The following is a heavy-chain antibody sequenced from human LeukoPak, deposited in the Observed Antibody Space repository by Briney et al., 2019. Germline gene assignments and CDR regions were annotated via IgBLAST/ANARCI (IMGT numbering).Heavy chain of an antibody. CDR3: AKASTGPRRYYYDSSGYYASDY. J-gene: IGHJ4*02. CDR2: IRYDRSNK. CDR1: GFTFSSYG. D-gene: IGHD3-22*01. V-gene: IGHV3-30*02. Sequence: GGSLRLSCAASGFTFSSYGMHWVRQAPGKGLEWVAFIRYDRSNKYYADSVKGRFTISRDNSKNTLYLQMNSLRAEDTAVYYCAKASTGPRRYYYDSSGYYASDYWGQRTLVTVSS.